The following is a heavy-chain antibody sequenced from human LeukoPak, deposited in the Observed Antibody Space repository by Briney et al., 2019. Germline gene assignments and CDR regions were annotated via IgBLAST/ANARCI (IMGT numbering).Heavy chain of an antibody. CDR3: ASHPSGSWFAIYFRS. J-gene: IGHJ5*02. D-gene: IGHD6-13*01. CDR2: IIPKFGST. CDR1: GGPFGRST. V-gene: IGHV1-69*01. Sequence: SVKVSCKASGGPFGRSTVSWVRQAPGQGLEWMGGIIPKFGSTNYAQKFQDRVTFTADESTNTAYMEVSSLTSDDTAFYYCASHPSGSWFAIYFRSWGQGTLVTVSS.